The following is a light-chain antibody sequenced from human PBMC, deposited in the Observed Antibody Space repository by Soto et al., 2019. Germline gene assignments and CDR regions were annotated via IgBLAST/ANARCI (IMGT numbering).Light chain of an antibody. CDR1: QTVSSNY. V-gene: IGKV3-20*01. CDR2: GAS. J-gene: IGKJ1*01. CDR3: QQYGSSLTWT. Sequence: EIVLTQSPGTLSLSPGERATFSCRASQTVSSNYLAWYQQKPGQAPRLLIYGASSRATVIPDRFSGSGSGTDFTLTISRLEPEDFAVYYCQQYGSSLTWTFGQGTKVEIK.